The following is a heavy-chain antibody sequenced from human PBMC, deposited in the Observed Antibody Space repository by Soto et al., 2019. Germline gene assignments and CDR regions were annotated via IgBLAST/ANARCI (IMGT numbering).Heavy chain of an antibody. CDR1: DGSITDYH. V-gene: IGHV4-59*08. Sequence: PSETLSLTCTVSDGSITDYHWNWIRRPPGKGLEWIGYVSYSGSSNYNPALKNRVAVSSDTSKNQFFLKLNSVTAADTAVYYCTRLRYNGAFDYWGQGILVTVSS. J-gene: IGHJ4*02. CDR2: VSYSGSS. D-gene: IGHD1-1*01. CDR3: TRLRYNGAFDY.